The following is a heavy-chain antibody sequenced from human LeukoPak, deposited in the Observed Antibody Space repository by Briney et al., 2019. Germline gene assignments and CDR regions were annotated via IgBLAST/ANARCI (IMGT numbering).Heavy chain of an antibody. V-gene: IGHV3-53*05. CDR2: IYSGGSI. CDR3: AKDSTDWYFDL. Sequence: TGGSLRLSCAASGFTVSSNYMSWVRQAPGKGLEWVSVIYSGGSIGYADSVKGRFTISRDNAKNSLYLQMISLRAEDTAFYYCAKDSTDWYFDLWGRGTLVTVSS. D-gene: IGHD4-17*01. CDR1: GFTVSSNY. J-gene: IGHJ2*01.